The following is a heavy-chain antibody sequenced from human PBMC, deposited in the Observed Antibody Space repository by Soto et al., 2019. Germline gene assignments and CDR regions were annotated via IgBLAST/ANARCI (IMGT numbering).Heavy chain of an antibody. J-gene: IGHJ3*02. CDR1: GGTFSSYA. CDR2: IIPIFGTA. V-gene: IGHV1-69*01. D-gene: IGHD3-10*01. CDR3: AEGHGVTMVRGVTGAFDI. Sequence: QVQLVQSGAEVKKPGSSVKVSCKASGGTFSSYAISWVRQAPGQGLEWMGGIIPIFGTANYAQKFQGRVTITADESTSTAYMELSSLRSEDTAVYCCAEGHGVTMVRGVTGAFDIWGQGTMVTVSS.